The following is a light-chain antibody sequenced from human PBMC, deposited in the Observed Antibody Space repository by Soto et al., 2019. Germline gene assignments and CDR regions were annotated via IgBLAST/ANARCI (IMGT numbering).Light chain of an antibody. Sequence: EIVMTQSPATLSVSPGERATLSCRASQSVSSNLAWYQQKPGQYPRLLIYGASTRATGIPARFSGSGSGTELTVNITSLQSEDFAVYYCQQYNNWAPGTFGQGTKVEIK. CDR1: QSVSSN. J-gene: IGKJ1*01. CDR3: QQYNNWAPGT. V-gene: IGKV3-15*01. CDR2: GAS.